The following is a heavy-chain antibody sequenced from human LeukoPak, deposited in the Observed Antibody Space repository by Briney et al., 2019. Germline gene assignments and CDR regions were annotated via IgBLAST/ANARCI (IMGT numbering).Heavy chain of an antibody. CDR2: IYHSGST. CDR1: GCSISTYY. D-gene: IGHD5-12*01. V-gene: IGHV4-59*01. Sequence: SETLSLTCTLAGCSISTYYWSWIRQAPGKGLEWIGYIYHSGSTNYNPSLKSRVTISVDTSKNQFSLKLSSVTAADTAVYYCARGGGYASPIGYWGQGALVTVSS. CDR3: ARGGGYASPIGY. J-gene: IGHJ4*02.